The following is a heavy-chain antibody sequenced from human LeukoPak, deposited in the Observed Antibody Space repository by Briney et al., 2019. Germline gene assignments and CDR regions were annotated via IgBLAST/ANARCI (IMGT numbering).Heavy chain of an antibody. V-gene: IGHV4-34*01. CDR1: GGPFSGYF. CDR3: ARRYYYNLGSFPFDF. CDR2: IHNSGAT. D-gene: IGHD3-10*01. Sequence: SETLSLTCAVPGGPFSGYFWSWIRQSSGKGLEWIGEIHNSGATNYNPSLNSRVTISEDTSKNQFYLNLSSVTAADTAVYYCARRYYYNLGSFPFDFWGQGTLVTVSS. J-gene: IGHJ4*02.